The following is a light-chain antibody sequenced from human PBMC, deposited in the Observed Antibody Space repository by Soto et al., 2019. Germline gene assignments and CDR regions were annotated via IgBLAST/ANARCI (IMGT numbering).Light chain of an antibody. CDR3: QQDNYCTQT. J-gene: IGKJ1*01. CDR2: GAS. Sequence: IVWSQSPTDLSLSRRRRATLSCRPIRSVSNNYLAWYQQKPGQAPRLLIHGASTRATGIPARFSGSGSGTEFTLTISSLQSEDFAVYYCQQDNYCTQTVGQGTKVDIK. V-gene: IGKV3-15*01. CDR1: RSVSNN.